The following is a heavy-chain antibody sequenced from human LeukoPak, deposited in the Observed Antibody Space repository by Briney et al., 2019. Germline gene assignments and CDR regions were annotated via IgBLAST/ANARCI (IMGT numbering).Heavy chain of an antibody. J-gene: IGHJ6*03. D-gene: IGHD6-13*01. CDR2: MNPNSGNT. V-gene: IGHV1-8*01. Sequence: ASVKVSCKASGYTFTSYDINWVRQATGQGLEWMGWMNPNSGNTGYAQKFQGRVTMTRNTSISTAYMELSSLRSEDTAVYYCARACVLAAAGYYYMDVWGKGITVPVSS. CDR1: GYTFTSYD. CDR3: ARACVLAAAGYYYMDV.